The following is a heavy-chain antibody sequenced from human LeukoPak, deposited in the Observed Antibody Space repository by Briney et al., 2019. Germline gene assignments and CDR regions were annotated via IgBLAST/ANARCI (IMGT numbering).Heavy chain of an antibody. J-gene: IGHJ3*02. Sequence: SVKVSCKASGGTFSSYAISWVRQAPGQGLEWMGRIIPIFGTANYARKFQGRVTITTDESTSTAYMELSSLRSEDTAVYYCARDSSSWEGGAFDIWGQGTMVTVSS. CDR1: GGTFSSYA. CDR3: ARDSSSWEGGAFDI. CDR2: IIPIFGTA. V-gene: IGHV1-69*05. D-gene: IGHD6-13*01.